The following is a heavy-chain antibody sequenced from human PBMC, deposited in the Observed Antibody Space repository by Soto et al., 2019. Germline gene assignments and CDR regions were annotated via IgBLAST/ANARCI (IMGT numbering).Heavy chain of an antibody. CDR2: IVRDGGQK. CDR3: ARDHDFEANGLDY. Sequence: QVHLVESGGGVVQPGRPLRLSCAASGFTFSRYGMHWVRQAPGKGLEWVGVIVRDGGQKQYADSVRGPFTISRDNSKNTLYLDMNSVTVKAADVYSWARDHDFEANGLDYWGQGTLVTVSS. D-gene: IGHD2-21*02. CDR1: GFTFSRYG. V-gene: IGHV3-33*01. J-gene: IGHJ4*02.